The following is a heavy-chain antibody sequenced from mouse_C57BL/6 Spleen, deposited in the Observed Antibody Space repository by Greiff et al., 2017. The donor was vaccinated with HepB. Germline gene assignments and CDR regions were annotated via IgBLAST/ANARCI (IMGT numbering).Heavy chain of an antibody. D-gene: IGHD3-2*02. CDR1: GYTFTSYW. CDR3: ARRGAQAYFDY. CDR2: IDPSDSYT. J-gene: IGHJ2*01. Sequence: QVQLQQPGAELVMPGASVKLSCKASGYTFTSYWMHWVKQRPGQGLEWIGEIDPSDSYTNYNQKFKSKATLTVDKPSSTAYMQLSSLTSEDSAVYYCARRGAQAYFDYWGQGTTLTVSS. V-gene: IGHV1-69*01.